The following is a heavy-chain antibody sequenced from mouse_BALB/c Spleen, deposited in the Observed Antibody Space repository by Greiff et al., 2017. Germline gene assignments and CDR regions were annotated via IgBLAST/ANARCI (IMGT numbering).Heavy chain of an antibody. J-gene: IGHJ4*01. Sequence: EVQGVESGGGLVQPGGSRKLACAALGFTFSNVGLHWVRQAPEKGLEWVAYISSGSNTIYYADTVKGRFTISRDDPKNTLFRQMARLRSEDTAMYYCARPYYNYGSPVDYWGQGTSDNVSS. CDR3: ARPYYNYGSPVDY. CDR2: ISSGSNTI. V-gene: IGHV5-17*02. D-gene: IGHD1-1*01. CDR1: GFTFSNVG.